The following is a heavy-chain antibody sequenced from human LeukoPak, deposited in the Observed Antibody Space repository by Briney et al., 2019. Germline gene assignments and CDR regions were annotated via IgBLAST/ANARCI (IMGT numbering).Heavy chain of an antibody. CDR2: IYYSGST. CDR3: ARGRTVTND. V-gene: IGHV4-61*01. CDR1: GYSISSAYY. Sequence: SETLSLTCTVSGYSISSAYYWSWIRQPPGKGLEWIGYIYYSGSTNYNPSLKSRVTISVDTSKNQFSLKLSSVTAADTAVYYCARGRTVTNDWGQGTLVTVSS. D-gene: IGHD4-17*01. J-gene: IGHJ4*02.